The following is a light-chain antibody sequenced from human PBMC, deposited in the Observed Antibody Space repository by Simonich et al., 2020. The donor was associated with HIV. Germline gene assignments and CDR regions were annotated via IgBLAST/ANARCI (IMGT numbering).Light chain of an antibody. CDR3: SSYTSSSTLV. V-gene: IGLV4-69*01. CDR1: SGYSSHA. CDR2: LNRDGSH. J-gene: IGLJ2*01. Sequence: QLVLTQAPSASASLGASVKLTCTLSSGYSSHAIAWHQQHPEKGPQYLMNLNRDGSHCKGDGTTARFSGSSSGAERYFTISGLQAEDEADYYCSSYTSSSTLVFGGGTKVTVL.